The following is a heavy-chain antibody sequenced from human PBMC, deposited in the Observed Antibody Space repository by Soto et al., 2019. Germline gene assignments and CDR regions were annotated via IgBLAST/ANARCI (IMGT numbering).Heavy chain of an antibody. CDR3: ARSFGWYAIDQ. CDR1: SASIISEQR. D-gene: IGHD6-19*01. CDR2: IHHSGST. V-gene: IGHV4-4*02. Sequence: QMQLQESGPGLVKPSETLSLTCAVSSASIISEQRWSWVRQPPGKGLEWIGEIHHSGSTNNNPSLRSRVTMSVDKSKNPFSPNRNSVTAADTAVYYCARSFGWYAIDQWGQGTLVIVSS. J-gene: IGHJ4*02.